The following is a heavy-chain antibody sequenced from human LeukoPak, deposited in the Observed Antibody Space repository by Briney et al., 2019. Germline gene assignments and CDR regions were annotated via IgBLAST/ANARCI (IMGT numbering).Heavy chain of an antibody. V-gene: IGHV4-34*01. Sequence: SETLSLTCAVYGGSFSGYYWSWIRQPPGKGLEWIGEINHSGSTNYNPSLKSRVTISVDTSKNQFSLKLSSVTAADTAVYYCAGDVVVPAAVDWFDPWGRGTLVTVSS. CDR2: INHSGST. CDR1: GGSFSGYY. D-gene: IGHD2-2*01. J-gene: IGHJ5*02. CDR3: AGDVVVPAAVDWFDP.